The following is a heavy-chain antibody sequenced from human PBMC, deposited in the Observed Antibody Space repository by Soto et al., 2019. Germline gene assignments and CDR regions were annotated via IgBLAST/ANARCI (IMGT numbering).Heavy chain of an antibody. D-gene: IGHD1-26*01. CDR1: EFTFSSHL. CDR3: ERDEAFSAPYYLDY. V-gene: IGHV3-30*03. CDR2: ISNDGDYK. J-gene: IGHJ4*02. Sequence: VQLVESGGGVVQPGRSLRLSCVASEFTFSSHLMHWVRQAPGKGLEWVAFISNDGDYKNYADSVKGRFTISRDNSKDTVYLEIPSLRPEDTALYHFERDEAFSAPYYLDYWGQGTLVIVS.